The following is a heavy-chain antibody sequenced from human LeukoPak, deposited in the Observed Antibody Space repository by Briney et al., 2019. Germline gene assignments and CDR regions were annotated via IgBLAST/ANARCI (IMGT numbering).Heavy chain of an antibody. CDR2: ISGSGGST. J-gene: IGHJ4*02. V-gene: IGHV3-23*01. CDR1: GFTFSSYS. D-gene: IGHD4-17*01. Sequence: GGSLRLSCAASGFTFSSYSMNWVRQAPGKGLEWVSAISGSGGSTYYADSVKGRFTISRDNSKNTLYLQMNSLRAEDTAVYYCAKDPDYGDYLYYFDYWGQGTLVTVSS. CDR3: AKDPDYGDYLYYFDY.